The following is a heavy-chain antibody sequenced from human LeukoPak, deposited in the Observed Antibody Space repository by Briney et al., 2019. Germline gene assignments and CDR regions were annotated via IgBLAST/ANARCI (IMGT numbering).Heavy chain of an antibody. V-gene: IGHV3-53*04. D-gene: IGHD3-22*01. CDR1: GFTVSSNY. CDR3: ARGRHYDTSGYYDAYYFDY. J-gene: IGHJ4*02. CDR2: IHFGGST. Sequence: QSGGSLRLSCAASGFTVSSNYMSWVRQAPGKGLEWVSVIHFGGSTYYADSVKGRFTISRHNSKNTLYLQMNSLRAEDTAVYYCARGRHYDTSGYYDAYYFDYWGQGTLVTVSS.